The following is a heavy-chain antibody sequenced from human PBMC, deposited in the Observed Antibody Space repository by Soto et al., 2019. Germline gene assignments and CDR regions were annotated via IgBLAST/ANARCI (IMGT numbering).Heavy chain of an antibody. CDR3: ARHRVATAYDPTPGWFDS. V-gene: IGHV4-39*01. D-gene: IGHD5-12*01. J-gene: IGHJ5*01. CDR1: GGYLSSSSSY. Sequence: QLQLQESGPGLVKPSETLSLTCTVSGGYLSSSSSYWGWIRQPPGKGLEWMGSMSYSGSTYHNPYRTSRGALSVDTSRSRFSRKQCSVTAAATAVYYSARHRVATAYDPTPGWFDSWRQSNVVTASS. CDR2: MSYSGST.